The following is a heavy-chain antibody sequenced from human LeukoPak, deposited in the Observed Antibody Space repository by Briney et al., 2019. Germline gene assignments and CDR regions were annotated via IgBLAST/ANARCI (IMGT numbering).Heavy chain of an antibody. CDR2: TYYRSKWYN. CDR1: GDGVSNNIAA. CDR3: ARDVTAGAGAVGMAV. Sequence: SQDLSLTCVISGDGVSNNIAAWNWISQSPSRGLEWLGRTYYRSKWYNDYAVSVESRITINPDTSKNQFSLQLNSVTPEDTAVYYCARDVTAGAGAVGMAVWGKGTTVTVSS. D-gene: IGHD6-13*01. V-gene: IGHV6-1*01. J-gene: IGHJ6*04.